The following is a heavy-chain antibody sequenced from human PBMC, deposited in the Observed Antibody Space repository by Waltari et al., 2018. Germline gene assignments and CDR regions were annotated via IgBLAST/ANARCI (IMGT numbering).Heavy chain of an antibody. J-gene: IGHJ4*02. CDR1: GGTFSSYA. V-gene: IGHV1-69*12. CDR3: VSNGGSGWYDPGGYFDY. CDR2: IIPIFGKA. D-gene: IGHD6-19*01. Sequence: QAQLVQSGAEVKKPGSSVKVSCKASGGTFSSYAISWVRQAPGQGLEWMGGIIPIFGKANYAQKFQGRVTITADESTSTAYMELSSLRSEDTAVYYCVSNGGSGWYDPGGYFDYWGQGTLVTVSS.